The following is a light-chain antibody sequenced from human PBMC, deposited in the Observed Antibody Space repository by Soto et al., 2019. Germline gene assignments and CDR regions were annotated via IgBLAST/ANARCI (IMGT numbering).Light chain of an antibody. CDR1: KLGDKY. CDR3: QAWDSSTAPVV. J-gene: IGLJ2*01. CDR2: QDS. Sequence: YELTQPPSVSVSPGQTASITCSGDKLGDKYACWYQQKPGQSPVLVIYQDSKRPSGIPERFSGSNSGNTATLTISGTQAMDEADYYCQAWDSSTAPVVFGGGTKLTVL. V-gene: IGLV3-1*01.